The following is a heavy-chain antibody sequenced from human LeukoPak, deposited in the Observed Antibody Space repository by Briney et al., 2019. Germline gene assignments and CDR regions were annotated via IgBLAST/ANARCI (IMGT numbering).Heavy chain of an antibody. V-gene: IGHV4-4*09. CDR1: GGSISSYY. D-gene: IGHD6-6*01. CDR2: IYTSGST. J-gene: IGHJ4*02. Sequence: SETLSLTCTVSGGSISSYYWSWIRQPPGKGLEWIGYIYTSGSTNYNPSLKSRVTISVDASKNQFSLKLSSVTAADTAVYYCARRAPAYSSSSVVFDYWGQGTLVTVSS. CDR3: ARRAPAYSSSSVVFDY.